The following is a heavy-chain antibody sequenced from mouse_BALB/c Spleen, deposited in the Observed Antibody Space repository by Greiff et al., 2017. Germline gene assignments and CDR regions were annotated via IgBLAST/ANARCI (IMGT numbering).Heavy chain of an antibody. CDR1: GYTFTSYW. V-gene: IGHV1-87*01. CDR2: IYPGDGDT. CDR3: ASVDSSGYDYYAMDY. Sequence: VQLQQSGAELARPGASVKLSCKASGYTFTSYWMQWVKQRPGQGLEWIGAIYPGDGDTRYTQKFKGKATLTADKSSSTAYMQLSSLASEDSAVYYCASVDSSGYDYYAMDYWGQGTSVTVSS. J-gene: IGHJ4*01. D-gene: IGHD3-2*01.